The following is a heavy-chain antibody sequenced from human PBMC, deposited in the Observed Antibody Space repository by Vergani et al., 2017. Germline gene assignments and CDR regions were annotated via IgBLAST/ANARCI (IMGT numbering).Heavy chain of an antibody. CDR3: ARPKSSGWFYYMDV. V-gene: IGHV3-21*01. CDR1: GFTFSSYS. Sequence: VQLVESGGGVVQPGRSLRLSCAASGFTFSSYSMNWVRQAPGKGLEWVSSISSSSSYIYYADSVKGRFTISRDNAKNSLYLQMNSLRAEDTAVYYCARPKSSGWFYYMDVWGKGTTVTVSS. J-gene: IGHJ6*03. CDR2: ISSSSSYI. D-gene: IGHD6-19*01.